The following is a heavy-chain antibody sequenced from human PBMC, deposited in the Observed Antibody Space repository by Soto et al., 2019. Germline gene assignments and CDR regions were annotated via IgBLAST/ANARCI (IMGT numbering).Heavy chain of an antibody. CDR1: GVTVSSNY. CDR2: IYSGGST. V-gene: IGHV3-66*01. Sequence: GGSLRLSCAASGVTVSSNYMSWVRQAPGKGLEWVSVIYSGGSTYYADSVKGRFTISRDNSKNTLYLQMSSLRAEDTAVYYCARDLAHYMDVWGKGTTVTVSS. CDR3: ARDLAHYMDV. J-gene: IGHJ6*03.